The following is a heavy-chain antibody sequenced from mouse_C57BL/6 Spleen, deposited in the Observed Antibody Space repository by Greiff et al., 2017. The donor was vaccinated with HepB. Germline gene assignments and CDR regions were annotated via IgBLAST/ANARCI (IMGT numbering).Heavy chain of an antibody. CDR3: ARSDYYGSSFYYAMDY. CDR2: INPYNGDT. V-gene: IGHV1-37*01. Sequence: EVQLVESGPELVKPGASVKISCKASGYSFTGYFMNWVKQSHGKSLEWIGRINPYNGDTFYNQKFKGKATLTVDKSSSTAHMELLSLTSEDFAVYYCARSDYYGSSFYYAMDYWGQGTSVTVSS. CDR1: GYSFTGYF. D-gene: IGHD1-1*01. J-gene: IGHJ4*01.